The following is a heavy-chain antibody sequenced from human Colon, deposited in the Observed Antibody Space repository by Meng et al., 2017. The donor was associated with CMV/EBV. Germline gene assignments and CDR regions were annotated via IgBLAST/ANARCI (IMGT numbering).Heavy chain of an antibody. CDR3: ARDTKWFNWFDP. V-gene: IGHV4-39*07. CDR2: VYSFGST. Sequence: SETLSLTCTVSSGAMNSSSNYWAWIRQPPGKGLEWIGSVYSFGSTYSNPSLKSRVSISIDTSKNQFSLKLNSLTAADTAVYYCARDTKWFNWFDPWGQGTLVTVSS. D-gene: IGHD3-22*01. CDR1: SGAMNSSSNY. J-gene: IGHJ5*02.